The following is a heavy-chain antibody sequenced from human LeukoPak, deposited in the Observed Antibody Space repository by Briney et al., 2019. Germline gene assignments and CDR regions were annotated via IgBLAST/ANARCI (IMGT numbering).Heavy chain of an antibody. D-gene: IGHD1-26*01. V-gene: IGHV4-34*01. CDR1: GGSFSTHY. Sequence: SETLSLTCAVYGGSFSTHYWSWIRQPPGKGLEWIGEINHSGNTNYNPSLKSRVTISVDTSKNQFSLKLSSVTAADTAVYYCARGLSSWELLRFDPWGQGTLVTVSS. CDR2: INHSGNT. J-gene: IGHJ5*02. CDR3: ARGLSSWELLRFDP.